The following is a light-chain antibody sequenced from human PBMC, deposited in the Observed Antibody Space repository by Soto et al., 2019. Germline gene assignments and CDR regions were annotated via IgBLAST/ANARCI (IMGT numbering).Light chain of an antibody. CDR3: QQYTNWPTFT. CDR2: GAS. J-gene: IGKJ4*01. CDR1: PSVDIN. Sequence: EIVLTQSPGTLSVSPGDRVTISCRASPSVDINLAWYQQKPCQAHRLIIYGASNRATGIPDRFSGSVSGTDFTLTISRLEPEDFATYYGQQYTNWPTFTFCGGTKVDIK. V-gene: IGKV3D-15*01.